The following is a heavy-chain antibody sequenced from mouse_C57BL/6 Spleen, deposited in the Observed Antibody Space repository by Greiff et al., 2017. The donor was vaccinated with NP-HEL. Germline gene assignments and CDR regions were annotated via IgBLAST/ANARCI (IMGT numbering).Heavy chain of an antibody. CDR1: GYTFTSYW. D-gene: IGHD1-1*01. J-gene: IGHJ2*01. Sequence: QVQLQQPGAELVRPGSSVKLSCKASGYTFTSYWMHWVKQRPIQGLEWIGNIDPSDSETHYNQKFKDKATLTVDKSSSTAYMQLSSLTSEDSAVYYCARGAPYYYGSSYVDYWGLGTTLTVSS. CDR3: ARGAPYYYGSSYVDY. CDR2: IDPSDSET. V-gene: IGHV1-52*01.